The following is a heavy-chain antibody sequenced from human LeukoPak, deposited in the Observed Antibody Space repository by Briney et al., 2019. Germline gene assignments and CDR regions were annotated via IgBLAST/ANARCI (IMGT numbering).Heavy chain of an antibody. CDR3: ARVARRGYSGYDDWVFAYYFDY. D-gene: IGHD5-12*01. Sequence: GASVKVSCKASGYTFTGYYMHWVRQAPGQGLEWMGWINPNSGGTNYAQKFQGRVTMTRDTSISTAYMELSRLRSDDTAVYYCARVARRGYSGYDDWVFAYYFDYWGQGTLVTVSS. J-gene: IGHJ4*02. V-gene: IGHV1-2*02. CDR1: GYTFTGYY. CDR2: INPNSGGT.